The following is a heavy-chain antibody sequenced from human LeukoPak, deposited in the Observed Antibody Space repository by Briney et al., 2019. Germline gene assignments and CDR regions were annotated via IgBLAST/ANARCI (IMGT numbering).Heavy chain of an antibody. D-gene: IGHD3-22*01. CDR1: GYTFTRYY. J-gene: IGHJ6*02. V-gene: IGHV1-46*01. Sequence: ASVKVSCKASGYTFTRYYMHWVRQAPGHGLEWMGIINPSGGSTSYAQKFQGRVTMTRDTSTSTAYMELSSLRSEDTAVYYCASGIVVVPAYYYYYGMDVWGQGTTVTVSS. CDR3: ASGIVVVPAYYYYYGMDV. CDR2: INPSGGST.